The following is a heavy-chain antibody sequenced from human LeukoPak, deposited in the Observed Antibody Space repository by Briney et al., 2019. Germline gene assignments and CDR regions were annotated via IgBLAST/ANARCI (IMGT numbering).Heavy chain of an antibody. V-gene: IGHV3-48*03. CDR2: ISSSGSTI. J-gene: IGHJ4*02. D-gene: IGHD3-9*01. CDR1: GFTFSSYE. Sequence: GGSLRLSCAASGFTFSSYEMNWVRQAPGKGLEWVSYISSSGSTIYYADSVKGRFTISRDNAKNSLYLQMNSLRAGDTAVYYCARDDILTGPWGYWGQGTPVTVTS. CDR3: ARDDILTGPWGY.